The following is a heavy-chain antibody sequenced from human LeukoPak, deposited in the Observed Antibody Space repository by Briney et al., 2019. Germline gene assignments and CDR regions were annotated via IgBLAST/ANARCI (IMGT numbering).Heavy chain of an antibody. J-gene: IGHJ1*01. CDR3: AKYFASGSYYKLPH. D-gene: IGHD3-10*01. V-gene: IGHV3-23*01. CDR2: ISGGGAYT. CDR1: GFTFSSYA. Sequence: GGSLRLSCAASGFTFSSYAMSWVRQAPGKGLEWVSTISGGGAYTYYADSVKGRFTISRDNSKNTLYLQMNSLRAEDTAVYYCAKYFASGSYYKLPHWGQGTLVNVSS.